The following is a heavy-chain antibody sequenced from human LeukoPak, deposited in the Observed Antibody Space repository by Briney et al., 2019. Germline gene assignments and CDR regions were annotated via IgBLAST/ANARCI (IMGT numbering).Heavy chain of an antibody. CDR3: ARGRWRIPFDY. V-gene: IGHV4-34*01. D-gene: IGHD2-15*01. CDR2: INHSGST. J-gene: IGHJ4*02. Sequence: SETLSLTCAVYGGSFSGYYWSWIRQPPGKGLEWIGEINHSGSTNYNPSLKGRVTISVDTSKNQFSLKLCSVTAADTAVYYCARGRWRIPFDYWGQGTLVTVSS. CDR1: GGSFSGYY.